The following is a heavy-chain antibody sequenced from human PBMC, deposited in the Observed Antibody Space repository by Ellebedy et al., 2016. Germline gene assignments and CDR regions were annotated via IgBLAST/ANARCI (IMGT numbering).Heavy chain of an antibody. CDR2: SRNKDHSYIT. D-gene: IGHD4/OR15-4a*01. Sequence: GESLKISCAASGFIFSDHYMEWVRQAPGKGLEWVGRSRNKDHSYITEYAASLKDRITISRDDSKNSLHLQVNSLKAEDTAVYYCAMWERGTMVYWGQGTLVTVSS. CDR1: GFIFSDHY. J-gene: IGHJ4*02. CDR3: AMWERGTMVY. V-gene: IGHV3-72*01.